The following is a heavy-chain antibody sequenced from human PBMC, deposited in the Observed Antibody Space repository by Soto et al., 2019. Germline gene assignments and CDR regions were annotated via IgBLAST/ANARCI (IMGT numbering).Heavy chain of an antibody. Sequence: PSETLSLTCTVSGGSISSSSYYWGWIRQRPGKGLEWIGSIYYSGSTYYNPSLKSRVTISVDTSKNQFSLKLSSVTAADTAVYYCARTRGDISGYFDYWGQVTLVTVSS. J-gene: IGHJ4*02. CDR3: ARTRGDISGYFDY. D-gene: IGHD3-22*01. CDR2: IYYSGST. CDR1: GGSISSSSYY. V-gene: IGHV4-39*01.